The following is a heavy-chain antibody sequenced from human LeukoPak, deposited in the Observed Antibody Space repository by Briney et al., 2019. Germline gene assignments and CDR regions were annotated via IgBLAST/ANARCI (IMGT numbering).Heavy chain of an antibody. Sequence: SETLSLTCTVSGGSISSYYWSWIRQPPGKGLEWIGYIYYSGSTNYNPSLKSQVTISVDTSKNQFSLKLSSVTAADTAVYYCARTRSQWLEAAYWGQGTLVTVSS. V-gene: IGHV4-59*01. CDR3: ARTRSQWLEAAY. CDR2: IYYSGST. D-gene: IGHD6-19*01. CDR1: GGSISSYY. J-gene: IGHJ4*02.